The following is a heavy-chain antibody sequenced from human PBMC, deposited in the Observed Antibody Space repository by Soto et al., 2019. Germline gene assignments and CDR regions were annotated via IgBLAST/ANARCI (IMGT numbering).Heavy chain of an antibody. CDR2: IYYSGST. Sequence: TXSLTCTGSGGSISSYYWSWIRQPPGKGLEWIGYIYYSGSTYYNPSLKSRVTISVDTSKNQFSLKLSSVTAADTAVYYCAXXXXXPRVXAGYFDYWGPGTLVTVSS. D-gene: IGHD6-13*01. J-gene: IGHJ4*02. CDR1: GGSISSYY. V-gene: IGHV4-59*01. CDR3: AXXXXXPRVXAGYFDY.